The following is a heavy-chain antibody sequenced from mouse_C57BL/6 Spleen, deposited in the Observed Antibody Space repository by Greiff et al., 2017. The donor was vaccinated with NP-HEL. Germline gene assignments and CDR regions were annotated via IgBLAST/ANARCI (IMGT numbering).Heavy chain of an antibody. CDR2: ISSGSSTI. CDR1: GFTFSDYG. CDR3: ARPIYYYFDY. Sequence: VQLKESGGGLVKPGGSLKLSCAASGFTFSDYGMHWVRQAPEKGLEWVAYISSGSSTIYYADTVKGRFTISRDNAKNTLFLQMTSLRSEDTAMYYCARPIYYYFDYWGQGTTLTVSS. D-gene: IGHD2-1*01. V-gene: IGHV5-17*01. J-gene: IGHJ2*01.